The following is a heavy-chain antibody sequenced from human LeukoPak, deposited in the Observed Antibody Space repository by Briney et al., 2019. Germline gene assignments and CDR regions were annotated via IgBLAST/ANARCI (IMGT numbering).Heavy chain of an antibody. CDR3: AEDFGGIYYGGGQHYYFDY. CDR1: GFTFSSFG. D-gene: IGHD3-10*01. Sequence: PGGSLRLSCAASGFTFSSFGMHWVRQAPGKGPEWLALISSDGSNKYYADSVKGRFTISRDNSKNTVDLQMNSLRAEDTAVYHCAEDFGGIYYGGGQHYYFDYWGQGTLVTASS. CDR2: ISSDGSNK. V-gene: IGHV3-30*18. J-gene: IGHJ4*02.